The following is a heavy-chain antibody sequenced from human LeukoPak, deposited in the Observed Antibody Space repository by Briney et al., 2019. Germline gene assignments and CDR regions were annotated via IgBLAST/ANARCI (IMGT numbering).Heavy chain of an antibody. D-gene: IGHD3-10*01. Sequence: ASVKVSCKVSGNTLTELSIHWVRQTPGKGLEWLGGFDPEAVKTAYAQKLQGRLTMTEDTSADTAHLELSRLTSDDTAVYYCASGSGVGTMIPDDTFDIWGQGTVVTVSS. J-gene: IGHJ3*02. CDR1: GNTLTELS. CDR2: FDPEAVKT. CDR3: ASGSGVGTMIPDDTFDI. V-gene: IGHV1-24*01.